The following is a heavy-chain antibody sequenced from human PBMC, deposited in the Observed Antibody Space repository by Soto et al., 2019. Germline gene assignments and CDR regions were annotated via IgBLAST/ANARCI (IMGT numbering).Heavy chain of an antibody. CDR3: ARDSTGSGLDYGMDV. J-gene: IGHJ6*02. CDR1: VFTFNDHY. D-gene: IGHD3-10*01. Sequence: ESGGGLVKPGGSLRLSCAASVFTFNDHYMTWIRQAPGKGLEWVSFISSDSIYTNSADSVKGRFTISRDNAKNLLYLQMSSLRVEDTAVYYCARDSTGSGLDYGMDVWGQGTTVAVSS. CDR2: ISSDSIYT. V-gene: IGHV3-11*06.